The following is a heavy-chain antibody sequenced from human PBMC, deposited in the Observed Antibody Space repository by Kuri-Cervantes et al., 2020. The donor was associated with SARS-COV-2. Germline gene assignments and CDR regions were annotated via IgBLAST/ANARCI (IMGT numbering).Heavy chain of an antibody. CDR1: GDSFSSYS. J-gene: IGHJ4*02. V-gene: IGHV1-69*13. Sequence: SVKVSCKASGDSFSSYSFNWVRQAPGQGLEWMGGIIPMFGTADYAQKFQGRVTITADESTSTVYMELTSLRSDDAAMYYCARDCSGTDCNVIVCALSDWGQGTLVTVSS. CDR2: IIPMFGTA. CDR3: ARDCSGTDCNVIVCALSD. D-gene: IGHD2/OR15-2a*01.